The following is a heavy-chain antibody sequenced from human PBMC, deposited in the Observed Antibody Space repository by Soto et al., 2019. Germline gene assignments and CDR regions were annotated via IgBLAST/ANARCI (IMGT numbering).Heavy chain of an antibody. J-gene: IGHJ6*02. CDR1: GYSFTSYW. Sequence: GESLKISCKGSGYSFTSYWISWVRQMPGKGLEWMGRIDPSDSYTNYSPSFQGHVTISADKSISTAYLQWSSLKASDTAMYYCARPKHYCSGGSCSRSYYYYGIDVWGQGTKVTISS. CDR3: ARPKHYCSGGSCSRSYYYYGIDV. D-gene: IGHD2-15*01. V-gene: IGHV5-10-1*01. CDR2: IDPSDSYT.